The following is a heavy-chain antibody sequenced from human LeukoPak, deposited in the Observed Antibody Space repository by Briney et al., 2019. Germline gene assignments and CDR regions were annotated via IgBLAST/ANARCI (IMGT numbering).Heavy chain of an antibody. CDR2: IRYDGNDK. Sequence: GGSLRLSCAASGFTFSTYGMHWVRQAPAKGLEWVASIRYDGNDKYHADSVKGRFTVSRDNSKNTLYLQANSLRTEDTAVYYCAKDLHPYGSGSFPYDSWGQGTLVTVSS. CDR1: GFTFSTYG. D-gene: IGHD3-10*01. CDR3: AKDLHPYGSGSFPYDS. J-gene: IGHJ4*02. V-gene: IGHV3-30*02.